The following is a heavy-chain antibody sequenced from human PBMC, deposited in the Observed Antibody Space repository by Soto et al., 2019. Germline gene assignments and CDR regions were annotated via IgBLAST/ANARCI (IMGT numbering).Heavy chain of an antibody. D-gene: IGHD3-3*01. V-gene: IGHV3-23*01. CDR3: AKSKTDLRVTVFGLFIVSDF. J-gene: IGHJ4*02. CDR1: GFAFDNYA. Sequence: EVQLLESGGSLVQPGGSLRLSCAASGFAFDNYAMIWVRQAPEKGLKLVSGISGSGGTTYYADSVKDRFTISRDNSKNTVFLQMNSLRAEDTAVYYCAKSKTDLRVTVFGLFIVSDFWGQGSLVTVSS. CDR2: ISGSGGTT.